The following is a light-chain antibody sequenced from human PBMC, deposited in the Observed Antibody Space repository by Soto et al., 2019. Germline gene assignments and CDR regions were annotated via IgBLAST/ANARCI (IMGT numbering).Light chain of an antibody. CDR3: SSYTSSSTYV. V-gene: IGLV2-14*01. J-gene: IGLJ1*01. Sequence: QSALTQPASVSGSPGQSIAISCTGTSSDVGGYEYVSWYQQHPDKAPKIMIYDVSNRPSGVSNRFSGSKSGNTASLTISGLQAEDEADYSCSSYTSSSTYVFGTGTKVTVL. CDR2: DVS. CDR1: SSDVGGYEY.